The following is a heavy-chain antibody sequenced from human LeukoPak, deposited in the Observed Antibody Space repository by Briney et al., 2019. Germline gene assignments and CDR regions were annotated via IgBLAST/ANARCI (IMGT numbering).Heavy chain of an antibody. CDR2: FSVTAHTA. D-gene: IGHD6-13*01. J-gene: IGHJ4*02. Sequence: PGGSLRLSCAASGFTFSGYSMNWVRQAPGKGLEWVSSFSVTAHTAHYADSVKGRYTVSRDTSKSTLYLQMKSLRVEDTAVYYCAKESKSTSSWYYFDSWGQGTLVTVSS. CDR1: GFTFSGYS. CDR3: AKESKSTSSWYYFDS. V-gene: IGHV3-23*01.